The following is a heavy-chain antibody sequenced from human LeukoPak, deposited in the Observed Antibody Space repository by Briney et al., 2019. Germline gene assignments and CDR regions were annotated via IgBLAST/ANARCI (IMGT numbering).Heavy chain of an antibody. Sequence: PSETLSLTCTVSGGSISSYYWSWIRQPPGKGLEWIGYIYYSGSTNYNPSLKSRVTISVDTSKNQFSLKLSSVTAADTAVYYCARRAGIAAAGTVYYYYMDVWGKGTTVTISS. D-gene: IGHD6-13*01. CDR3: ARRAGIAAAGTVYYYYMDV. CDR1: GGSISSYY. CDR2: IYYSGST. V-gene: IGHV4-59*12. J-gene: IGHJ6*03.